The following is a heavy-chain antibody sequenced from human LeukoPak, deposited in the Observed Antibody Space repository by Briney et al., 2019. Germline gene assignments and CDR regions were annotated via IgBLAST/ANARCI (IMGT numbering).Heavy chain of an antibody. V-gene: IGHV4-34*01. J-gene: IGHJ4*02. CDR1: GGPFSGYY. CDR2: INRSGST. CDR3: ARGGPYYDILTGFFY. Sequence: SETLSLTCAVYGGPFSGYYWSWIRQPPGKGLEWIGEINRSGSTNYNPSLKSRVTISVDTSKNQFSLKLSSVTAADTAVYYCARGGPYYDILTGFFYWGQGTLVTVSS. D-gene: IGHD3-9*01.